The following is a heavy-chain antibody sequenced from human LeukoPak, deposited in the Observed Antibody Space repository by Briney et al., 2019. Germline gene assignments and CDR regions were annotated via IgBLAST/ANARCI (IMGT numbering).Heavy chain of an antibody. D-gene: IGHD3-10*01. CDR2: IIPISDTA. V-gene: IGHV1-69*06. Sequence: GASVKVSCKASGGTFNNYAISWVRQAPGQGLEWMGGIIPISDTANDAQKFKGRVTITADKSTSTVYMELSSLRSEDTAVYYCARVYGSGSRFSYMDVWGKGTTVTVSS. J-gene: IGHJ6*03. CDR1: GGTFNNYA. CDR3: ARVYGSGSRFSYMDV.